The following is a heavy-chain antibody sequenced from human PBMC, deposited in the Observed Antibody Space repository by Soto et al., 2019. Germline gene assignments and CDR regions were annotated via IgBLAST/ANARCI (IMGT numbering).Heavy chain of an antibody. V-gene: IGHV4-39*01. Sequence: XGTLSLTCTVSSGSVTNSSYYWGWIRQSPGKGLEWIGSVYYRGRSYSKSSVKSRVTISVDTSKNRFSLSLNSVTASDTAVYFCVSQRTTVPTQAYFDYWGPGALVTVSS. D-gene: IGHD4-17*01. J-gene: IGHJ4*02. CDR3: VSQRTTVPTQAYFDY. CDR2: VYYRGRS. CDR1: SGSVTNSSYY.